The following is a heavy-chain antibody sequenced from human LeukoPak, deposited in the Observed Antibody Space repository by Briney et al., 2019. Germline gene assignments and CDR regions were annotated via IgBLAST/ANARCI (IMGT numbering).Heavy chain of an antibody. J-gene: IGHJ4*02. D-gene: IGHD6-13*01. V-gene: IGHV4-59*12. CDR1: GGSISSYY. CDR2: IYYSGST. CDR3: ARLPSNNVAAARAFDY. Sequence: PSETLSLTCTVSGGSISSYYWSWIRQPPGKGLEWIGYIYYSGSTNYNPSLKSRVTISVDTSKNQFSLKLSSVTAADTAVYYCARLPSNNVAAARAFDYWGQGALVTVSS.